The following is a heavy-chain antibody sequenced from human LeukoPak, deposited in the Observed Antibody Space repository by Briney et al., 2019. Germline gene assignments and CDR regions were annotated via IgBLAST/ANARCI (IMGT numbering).Heavy chain of an antibody. CDR3: ARDTYSSSWYGKNAFDI. CDR2: IYSGGST. J-gene: IGHJ3*02. D-gene: IGHD6-13*01. CDR1: GFTVSSNY. V-gene: IGHV3-53*01. Sequence: PGGSLRLSCAASGFTVSSNYMSWVRQAPGKGLEWVSVIYSGGSTYYADSVKGRFTISRDNSKNTLYLQMNSLRAEDTAVYYCARDTYSSSWYGKNAFDIWGQGTMVTVSS.